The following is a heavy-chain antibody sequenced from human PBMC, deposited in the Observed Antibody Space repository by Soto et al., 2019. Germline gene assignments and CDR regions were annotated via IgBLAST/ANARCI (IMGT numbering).Heavy chain of an antibody. J-gene: IGHJ4*02. CDR3: ASPGNYVSGSDLYYLDY. V-gene: IGHV4-39*01. Sequence: QLQLQESGPGLVKPSETLSLTCTVSGGSISSSSYYWGWIRQPPGKGLEWIGSIYYRGSTYYNPSHKSRVTISVDTSKNQFSPMLSSVTAAYPAVYYCASPGNYVSGSDLYYLDYWGQGTLVTVSS. D-gene: IGHD3-10*01. CDR2: IYYRGST. CDR1: GGSISSSSYY.